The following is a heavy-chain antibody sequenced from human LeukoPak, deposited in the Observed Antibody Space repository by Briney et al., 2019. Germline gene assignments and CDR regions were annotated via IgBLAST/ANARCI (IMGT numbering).Heavy chain of an antibody. CDR3: ARDRVYSGSYYRRDLFDY. D-gene: IGHD1-26*01. Sequence: ASVKVSCKASGYTFTGYYMHRVRQAPGQGLEWMGWINPNSGGTDYAQKFQGRVTMTRDTSISTAYMELSRLRSDDTAVYYCARDRVYSGSYYRRDLFDYWGQGTLVTVSS. V-gene: IGHV1-2*02. CDR1: GYTFTGYY. J-gene: IGHJ4*02. CDR2: INPNSGGT.